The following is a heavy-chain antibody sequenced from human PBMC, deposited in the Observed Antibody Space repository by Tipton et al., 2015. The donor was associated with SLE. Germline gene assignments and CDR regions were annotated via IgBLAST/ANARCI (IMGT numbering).Heavy chain of an antibody. CDR3: ARGLRGVMTGDWFDP. Sequence: TLSLTCTVSGGSINSGGYYWSWIRQHPGEGLEWIGYIYYTGSTFYNPSLNSRLTISVDTSKNQFSLKLSSVTAADTAVYYCARGLRGVMTGDWFDPWGQGTLVTVSS. V-gene: IGHV4-31*03. D-gene: IGHD3-16*01. CDR1: GGSINSGGYY. J-gene: IGHJ5*02. CDR2: IYYTGST.